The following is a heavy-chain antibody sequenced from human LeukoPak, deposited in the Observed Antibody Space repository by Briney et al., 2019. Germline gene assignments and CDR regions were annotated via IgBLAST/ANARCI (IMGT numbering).Heavy chain of an antibody. CDR3: ARRGYCSSTSCYDP. CDR1: GYTFTSYD. J-gene: IGHJ5*02. V-gene: IGHV1-8*01. D-gene: IGHD2-2*01. Sequence: ASVKVSYKASGYTFTSYDINWVRQATGQGLEWMGWMNPNSGNTGYAQKFQGRVTMTRNTSISTAYMELSSLRSDDTAVYYCARRGYCSSTSCYDPWGQGTLVTVSS. CDR2: MNPNSGNT.